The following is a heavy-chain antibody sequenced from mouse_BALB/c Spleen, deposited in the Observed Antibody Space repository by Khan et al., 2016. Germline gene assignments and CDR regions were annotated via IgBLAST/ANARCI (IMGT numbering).Heavy chain of an antibody. Sequence: VQLQQPGAELVKPGASVKLSCTASGFNIKDTYMHWVKQRPEQGLEWIGRIDPANGNTKYDPKFQGKATITADTSSTTAYLQLSSLTSEDPAVTYCASYGSRYWYFDVWGAGTTVTVSS. D-gene: IGHD1-1*01. CDR1: GFNIKDTY. CDR2: IDPANGNT. V-gene: IGHV14-3*02. CDR3: ASYGSRYWYFDV. J-gene: IGHJ1*01.